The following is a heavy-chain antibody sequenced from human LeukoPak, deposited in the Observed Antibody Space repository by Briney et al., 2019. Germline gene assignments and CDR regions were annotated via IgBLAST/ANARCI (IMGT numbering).Heavy chain of an antibody. J-gene: IGHJ6*02. Sequence: GGSLSLSCAASGFTFSSYAMHWVGQAPGKGRGWVAVISYDGSNKYYADSVKGRFTISRDNSKNTLYLQMNSLRAEDTAVYYCARDLEQNYYGMHVWGQGTTVTVSS. CDR2: ISYDGSNK. CDR3: ARDLEQNYYGMHV. D-gene: IGHD1/OR15-1a*01. V-gene: IGHV3-30*04. CDR1: GFTFSSYA.